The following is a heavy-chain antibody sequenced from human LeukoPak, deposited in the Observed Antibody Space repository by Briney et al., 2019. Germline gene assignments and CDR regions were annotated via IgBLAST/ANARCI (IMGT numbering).Heavy chain of an antibody. D-gene: IGHD3-22*01. V-gene: IGHV3-7*03. CDR1: GFTFSSYW. Sequence: QAGGSLRLSCAASGFTFSSYWMSWVRQAPGKGLEWVANIKQDGSEKYYVDSVKGRFTISRDNAKNSLYLQMNSLRAEDTAVYYCARVGDYYDSSGYYDDWGQGTLVTVSS. CDR3: ARVGDYYDSSGYYDD. J-gene: IGHJ4*02. CDR2: IKQDGSEK.